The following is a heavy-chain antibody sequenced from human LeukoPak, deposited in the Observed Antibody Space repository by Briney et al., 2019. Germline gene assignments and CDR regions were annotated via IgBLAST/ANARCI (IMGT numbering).Heavy chain of an antibody. V-gene: IGHV3-15*07. J-gene: IGHJ4*02. D-gene: IGHD3-22*01. Sequence: GGSLRLSCAASGFTFSNVWMNWVRQAPGKGLEWVGRIKSKTDGGTTDYAAPVKGRFTISRDDSKNTLYLQMNSLKTEDTAVYYCTASSYYDSSGYYYEFGYWGQGTLVTVSS. CDR3: TASSYYDSSGYYYEFGY. CDR1: GFTFSNVW. CDR2: IKSKTDGGTT.